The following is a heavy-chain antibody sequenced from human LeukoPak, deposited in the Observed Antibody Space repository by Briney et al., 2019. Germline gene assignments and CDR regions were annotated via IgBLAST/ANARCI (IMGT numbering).Heavy chain of an antibody. J-gene: IGHJ6*02. CDR1: GFTFTNYV. CDR3: ARGLQQQQILGDYYYGMDV. Sequence: PGGSLRLSCAASGFTFTNYVMSWVRQAPGKGLEWVSVIYSGGSTYFADSVKGRFTISRDNSNNTLYLQMNNLRTEDTAVYYCARGLQQQQILGDYYYGMDVWGQGTTVTVSS. D-gene: IGHD6-13*01. V-gene: IGHV3-53*01. CDR2: IYSGGST.